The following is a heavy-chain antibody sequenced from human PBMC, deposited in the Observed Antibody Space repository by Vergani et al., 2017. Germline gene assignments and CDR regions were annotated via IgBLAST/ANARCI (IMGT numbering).Heavy chain of an antibody. V-gene: IGHV5-51*01. Sequence: EVQLVQSGAEVKTPGESLEISCKGSGSIFANYWIGWVRQMSGKGLEWMGIIYPGDTDNKYSASFQGQVTISADKSISTADLQWSSLKASDTAMYYCARWDQLLEFDYWGQGTLVTVSS. CDR1: GSIFANYW. CDR2: IYPGDTDN. D-gene: IGHD2-2*01. J-gene: IGHJ4*02. CDR3: ARWDQLLEFDY.